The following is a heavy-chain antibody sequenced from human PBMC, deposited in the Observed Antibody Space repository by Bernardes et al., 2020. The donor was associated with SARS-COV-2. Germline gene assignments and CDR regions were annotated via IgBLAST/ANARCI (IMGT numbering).Heavy chain of an antibody. D-gene: IGHD3-22*01. J-gene: IGHJ2*01. CDR2: IGTAGDT. CDR1: GFTFSSYD. CDR3: ARDPGYDSSGWYFDL. V-gene: IGHV3-13*01. Sequence: GGSLRLPCEASGFTFSSYDMHWVRQATGKGLEWVSAIGTAGDTYDPGSGKGRFTISREKAKNSLYLQMNSLKDGDTAVYYCARDPGYDSSGWYFDLWGRGTLVTVSS.